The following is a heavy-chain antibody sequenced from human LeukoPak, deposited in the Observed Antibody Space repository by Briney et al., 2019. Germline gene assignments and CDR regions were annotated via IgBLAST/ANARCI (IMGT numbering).Heavy chain of an antibody. CDR3: AREKVVPAAITSNWFDP. CDR1: GGSISSYY. CDR2: IYYSGST. D-gene: IGHD2-2*01. J-gene: IGHJ5*02. Sequence: PSETLSLTCTVSGGSISSYYWSWIRQPPGKGLEWIGYIYYSGSTNYNPSLKSRVTISVDTSKNQFSLKLSSVTAADTAVYYCAREKVVPAAITSNWFDPWGQGPLVTVSS. V-gene: IGHV4-59*01.